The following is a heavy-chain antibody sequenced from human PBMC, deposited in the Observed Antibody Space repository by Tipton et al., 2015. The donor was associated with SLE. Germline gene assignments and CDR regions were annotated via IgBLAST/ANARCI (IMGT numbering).Heavy chain of an antibody. CDR1: GGSFSDYF. CDR2: INHSGIT. J-gene: IGHJ6*03. D-gene: IGHD3-16*01. V-gene: IGHV4-34*01. Sequence: TLSLTCAVDGGSFSDYFWSWIRQSPGEGLEWIGEINHSGITHYNPSLKSRVTMSIDTSKSEFSLKLSSVTAADTAVYYCARGVSGYYFYSYMDVWGKGTTVTISS. CDR3: ARGVSGYYFYSYMDV.